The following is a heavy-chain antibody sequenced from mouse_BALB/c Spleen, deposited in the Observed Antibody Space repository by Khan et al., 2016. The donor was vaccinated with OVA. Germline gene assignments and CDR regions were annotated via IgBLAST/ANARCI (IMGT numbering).Heavy chain of an antibody. V-gene: IGHV2-6-1*01. CDR2: IWSDGST. Sequence: QVQLKESGPGLVAPSQSLSTTCTISGFSLTNYGVHWVRQPPGKGLEWLVVIWSDGSTTYNSALKSRLTISKDNSKSQVFLKMNSLQTDDTAVYFCARQPYYHYNIMDYWGQGTSVTVSS. CDR1: GFSLTNYG. J-gene: IGHJ4*01. CDR3: ARQPYYHYNIMDY. D-gene: IGHD2-10*01.